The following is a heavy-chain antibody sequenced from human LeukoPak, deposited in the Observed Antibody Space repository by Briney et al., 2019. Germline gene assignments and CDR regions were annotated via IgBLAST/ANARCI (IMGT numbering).Heavy chain of an antibody. J-gene: IGHJ4*02. CDR2: ISSSGSTI. D-gene: IGHD2/OR15-2a*01. V-gene: IGHV3-48*03. Sequence: PGGSLRLSCAASGFTFSSYEMNWVRQAPGKGLEWVSYISSSGSTIYYADSVKGRFTISRDNAKNSLYLQLNSLRAEDTAMYYCAKYLSRAFDYWGQGSLITVSS. CDR1: GFTFSSYE. CDR3: AKYLSRAFDY.